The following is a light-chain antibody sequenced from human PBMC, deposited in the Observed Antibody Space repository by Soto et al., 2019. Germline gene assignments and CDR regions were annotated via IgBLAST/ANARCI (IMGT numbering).Light chain of an antibody. V-gene: IGKV1-5*03. CDR3: QHYNSYPYT. CDR2: KAS. J-gene: IGKJ2*01. Sequence: DIQMTQSPSTLSASVGDRVTITCRASQSISDWLAWYQQKPGKAPNLLIYKASSLESGVPSRFXXSXXXXXXXXXIXXXQPDDFATYYCQHYNSYPYTFGQGTKLEIK. CDR1: QSISDW.